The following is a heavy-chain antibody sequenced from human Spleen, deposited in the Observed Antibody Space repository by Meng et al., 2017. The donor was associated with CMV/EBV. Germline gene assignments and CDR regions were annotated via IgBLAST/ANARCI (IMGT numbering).Heavy chain of an antibody. D-gene: IGHD3-22*01. V-gene: IGHV3-48*03. CDR2: ISGSGGTI. J-gene: IGHJ4*02. Sequence: GGSLRLSCAASGFTFRSYEMNWVRQAPGKGLEWVSYISGSGGTIHYADSVKGRFTISRDNAKNSLYLQMNSLRAEDTAVYYCARPNYYDSSGYYYFDYWGQGTLVTVSS. CDR3: ARPNYYDSSGYYYFDY. CDR1: GFTFRSYE.